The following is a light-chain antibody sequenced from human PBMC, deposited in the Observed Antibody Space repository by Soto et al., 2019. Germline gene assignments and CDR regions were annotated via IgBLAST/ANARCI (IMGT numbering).Light chain of an antibody. V-gene: IGKV3-20*01. Sequence: EIVLTQSPGTLSLSPGERATLSCRASQSVSSSYLAWYQQKPGQAPRLLIYGASSRATGIPDRFSGSGSGTDFNLTISRLETEDFAVYYCQQYGSSPTTFGQGTKV. CDR1: QSVSSSY. CDR2: GAS. CDR3: QQYGSSPTT. J-gene: IGKJ1*01.